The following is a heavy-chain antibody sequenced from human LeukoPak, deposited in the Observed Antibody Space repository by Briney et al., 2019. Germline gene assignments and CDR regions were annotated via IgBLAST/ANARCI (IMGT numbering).Heavy chain of an antibody. CDR3: AKDLTLYSSSRDAFDI. V-gene: IGHV3-30*18. D-gene: IGHD6-13*01. J-gene: IGHJ3*02. CDR1: GFTFSSYG. Sequence: GGSLRLSCAASGFTFSSYGMHWVRQAPGKGLEWVAVISYDGSNKYYADSVKGRFTISRDNSKNTLYLQMNSLRAEDTAVYYCAKDLTLYSSSRDAFDIWGQGTMVTVSS. CDR2: ISYDGSNK.